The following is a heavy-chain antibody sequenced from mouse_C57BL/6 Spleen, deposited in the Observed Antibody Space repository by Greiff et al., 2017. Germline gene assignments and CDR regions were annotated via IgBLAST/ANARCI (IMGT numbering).Heavy chain of an antibody. Sequence: VQLKESGAELVRPGASVKLSCTASGFNIKDDYMHWVKQRPEQGLEWIGWIDPENGDTEYASKFQGKATITADTSSNTAYLQLSSLTSEDTAVYYCTKGGWFAYWGQGTLVTVSA. CDR3: TKGGWFAY. J-gene: IGHJ3*01. V-gene: IGHV14-4*01. CDR2: IDPENGDT. CDR1: GFNIKDDY.